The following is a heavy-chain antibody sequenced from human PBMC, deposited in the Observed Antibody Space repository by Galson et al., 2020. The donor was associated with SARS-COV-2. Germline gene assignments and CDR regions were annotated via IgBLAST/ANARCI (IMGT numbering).Heavy chain of an antibody. CDR2: IYYSGST. J-gene: IGHJ4*02. V-gene: IGHV4-31*03. CDR1: SDSISSGGYY. CDR3: ARGSPLWFGEGLYFDF. D-gene: IGHD3-10*01. Sequence: ASETLSLTCTVSSDSISSGGYYWNWIRQFPGKGLEWIGYIYYSGSTYYNPSLESRVTISRDTSKNHFSLKLSSVTAADTAVYYCARGSPLWFGEGLYFDFWGQGTLVTGSS.